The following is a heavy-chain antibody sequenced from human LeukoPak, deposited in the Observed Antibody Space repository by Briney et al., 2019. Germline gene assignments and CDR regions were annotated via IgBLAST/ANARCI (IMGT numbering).Heavy chain of an antibody. Sequence: SEALSLTCVVCGGSFSGYYWYSMRPPPRKRLEWIGEINHVGSTNYNPSLKSRLTISVDTSTNQFSLKLSSVTAADTAMYYCARVRARPWGFDYWGQGTLVTVSS. D-gene: IGHD6-6*01. J-gene: IGHJ4*02. CDR3: ARVRARPWGFDY. CDR1: GGSFSGYY. V-gene: IGHV4-34*01. CDR2: INHVGST.